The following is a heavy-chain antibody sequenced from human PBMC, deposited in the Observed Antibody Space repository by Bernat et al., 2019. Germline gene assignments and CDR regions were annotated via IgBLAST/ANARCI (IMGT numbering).Heavy chain of an antibody. CDR3: ARGAYYYDSSGYYYYGMDV. D-gene: IGHD3-22*01. CDR2: ISAYNGNT. Sequence: QVQLVQSGAEVKKPGASVKVSCKASGYTFTGYGISWVRQAPGQGLEWMGWISAYNGNTNYAQKLQGRVTMTTDTSTSTAYMELRSLRSDDTAVYYCARGAYYYDSSGYYYYGMDVWGQGTTVTVSS. CDR1: GYTFTGYG. V-gene: IGHV1-18*01. J-gene: IGHJ6*02.